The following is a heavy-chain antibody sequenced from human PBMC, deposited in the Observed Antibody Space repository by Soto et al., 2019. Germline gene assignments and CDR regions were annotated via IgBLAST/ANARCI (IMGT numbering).Heavy chain of an antibody. J-gene: IGHJ4*01. CDR3: ARVHVMVVAGSTFDY. CDR1: GYPISSGSY. D-gene: IGHD6-19*01. Sequence: HSGTLSLTCTVAGYPISSGSYWPWIRQPPGKGPEWIASIYHGGTTFYNPSLKSRITISVDTSNNQFSLKLTSVTAADTAVYYCARVHVMVVAGSTFDYWGHGTLVTVSS. CDR2: IYHGGTT. V-gene: IGHV4-38-2*02.